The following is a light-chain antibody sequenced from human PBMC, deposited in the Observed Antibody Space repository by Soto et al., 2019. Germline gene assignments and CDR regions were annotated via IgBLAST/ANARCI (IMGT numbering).Light chain of an antibody. CDR3: QQYNSYSST. CDR1: QSIGNW. J-gene: IGKJ1*01. V-gene: IGKV1-5*01. CDR2: DAS. Sequence: IQMTKSPSTLSASVGDRVTITCRASQSIGNWLAWYQQKPGKAPKLLIYDASSLESGVPSRFSGSGSGTEFTLTISSLQPDDFATYYCQQYNSYSSTFGHGTKVDIK.